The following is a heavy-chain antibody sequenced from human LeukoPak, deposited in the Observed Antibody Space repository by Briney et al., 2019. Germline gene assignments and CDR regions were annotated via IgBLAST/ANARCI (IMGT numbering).Heavy chain of an antibody. Sequence: PGGSLRLSCAASGSTFSSYAMHWVRQAPGEGLEWVAVISYDGSNKYYADSVKGRFTISRDNSKNTPYLQMNSLRAEDTAVYYCTTDLNGAFDIWGQGTMVTVSS. V-gene: IGHV3-30-3*01. J-gene: IGHJ3*02. D-gene: IGHD2-8*01. CDR2: ISYDGSNK. CDR1: GSTFSSYA. CDR3: TTDLNGAFDI.